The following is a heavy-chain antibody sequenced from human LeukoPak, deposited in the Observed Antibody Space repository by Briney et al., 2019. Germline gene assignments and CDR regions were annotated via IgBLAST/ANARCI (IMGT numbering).Heavy chain of an antibody. Sequence: SETLSLTXAVYGGSFSGYYWSWIRQPPGKGLEWIGEINHSGSTNYNPSLKSRVTISVDTSKNQFSLKLSSVTAADPAVYYCARGVGMATTNPYYYYMDVWGKGTTVTVSS. CDR1: GGSFSGYY. J-gene: IGHJ6*03. D-gene: IGHD5-24*01. CDR2: INHSGST. V-gene: IGHV4-34*01. CDR3: ARGVGMATTNPYYYYMDV.